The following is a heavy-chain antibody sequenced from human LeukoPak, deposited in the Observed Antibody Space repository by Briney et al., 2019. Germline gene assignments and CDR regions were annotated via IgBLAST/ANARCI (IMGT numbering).Heavy chain of an antibody. CDR3: AKDRSVTTAGVVDY. Sequence: QPGGSLRLSCAASGFTFSSYSMNWVRQAPGKGLEWVAVISYDGSNKYYADSVKGRFTISRDNSKNTLYLQMNSLRAEDTAVYYCAKDRSVTTAGVVDYWGQGTLVTVSS. D-gene: IGHD4-17*01. V-gene: IGHV3-30*18. J-gene: IGHJ4*02. CDR2: ISYDGSNK. CDR1: GFTFSSYS.